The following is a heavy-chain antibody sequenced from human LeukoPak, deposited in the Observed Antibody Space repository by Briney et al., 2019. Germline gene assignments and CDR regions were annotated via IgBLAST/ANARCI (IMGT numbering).Heavy chain of an antibody. J-gene: IGHJ4*02. CDR1: GFTFSSYW. V-gene: IGHV3-74*01. CDR2: ITSDGSST. D-gene: IGHD5-12*01. CDR3: ARVTRENSGHTKFDY. Sequence: GGSLRLSCAASGFTFSSYWMHWVRQAPGKGLVWLSRITSDGSSTTYADSVKGRFTISRDNAKNTLYLQMNSLRAEDTAVYYCARVTRENSGHTKFDYWGQGTLVTVSS.